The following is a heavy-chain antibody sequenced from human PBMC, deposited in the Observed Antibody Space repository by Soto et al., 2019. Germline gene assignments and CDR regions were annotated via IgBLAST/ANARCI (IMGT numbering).Heavy chain of an antibody. CDR2: IYPGDSDT. Sequence: PGQSLKISCEGSGYRFTSYWIGWVRQMPGKGLEWMGIIYPGDSDTRYSPSFQGQVTISADKSISTAYLQWSSLKASDTAMYYCARRYPWLSSSHYYYYGMDVWGQGTTVTVSS. CDR3: ARRYPWLSSSHYYYYGMDV. D-gene: IGHD5-12*01. J-gene: IGHJ6*02. V-gene: IGHV5-51*01. CDR1: GYRFTSYW.